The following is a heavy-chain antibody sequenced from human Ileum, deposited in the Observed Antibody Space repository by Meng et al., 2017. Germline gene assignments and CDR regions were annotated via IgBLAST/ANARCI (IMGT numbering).Heavy chain of an antibody. CDR1: GGSISSYY. V-gene: IGHV4-59*01. J-gene: IGHJ2*01. Sequence: SETLSLTCTVSGGSISSYYWSWIRQPPGKGLEWIGYSYYSGSTNYNPSLKSRVTISVDTSKNQFSLKLSSVTAADTAVYYCARGRDYDSSGYYYDYSYFDLWGRGTLVPSPQ. CDR2: SYYSGST. D-gene: IGHD3-22*01. CDR3: ARGRDYDSSGYYYDYSYFDL.